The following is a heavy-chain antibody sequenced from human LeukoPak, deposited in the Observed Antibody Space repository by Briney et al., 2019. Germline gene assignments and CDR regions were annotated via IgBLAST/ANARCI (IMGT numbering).Heavy chain of an antibody. D-gene: IGHD4-23*01. Sequence: GESLRLSCTGSGFTLSSYAMNWVRRAPPQGLELVSSISSSSSDIYYTDSVKSRFTISTDNAKNSLYSQMNSLRAEDAAVVYCVTAYGGSSGGFDIWGHGTMVTASS. CDR1: GFTLSSYA. V-gene: IGHV3-21*01. J-gene: IGHJ3*02. CDR3: VTAYGGSSGGFDI. CDR2: ISSSSSDI.